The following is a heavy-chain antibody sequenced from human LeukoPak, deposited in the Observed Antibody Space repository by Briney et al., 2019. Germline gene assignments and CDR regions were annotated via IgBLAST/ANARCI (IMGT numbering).Heavy chain of an antibody. Sequence: SETLSLTCAVSGGSISSSNWWSWVRQPPGKWLEWIGEIYHSGSTNYNPSLKSRVTISVDKSKNQFSLKLSSVAAADTAVYYCARGIYSYGLTLFDYWGQGTLVTVSS. CDR2: IYHSGST. CDR1: GGSISSSNW. V-gene: IGHV4-4*02. CDR3: ARGIYSYGLTLFDY. J-gene: IGHJ4*02. D-gene: IGHD5-18*01.